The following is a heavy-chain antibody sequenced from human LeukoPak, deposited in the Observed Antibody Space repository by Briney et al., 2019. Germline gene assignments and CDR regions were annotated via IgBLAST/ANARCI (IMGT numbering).Heavy chain of an antibody. V-gene: IGHV3-30*02. CDR2: IRYDGSNK. Sequence: GGSLRLSCAASGFTFSSYGMHWVRQAPGKGLEWVAFIRYDGSNKYYADSVKGRFTISRDNSKNTLYLQMNSLRAEDTAVYYCASSYYYDSSGNEYWGQGTLVTVSS. D-gene: IGHD3-22*01. CDR1: GFTFSSYG. CDR3: ASSYYYDSSGNEY. J-gene: IGHJ4*02.